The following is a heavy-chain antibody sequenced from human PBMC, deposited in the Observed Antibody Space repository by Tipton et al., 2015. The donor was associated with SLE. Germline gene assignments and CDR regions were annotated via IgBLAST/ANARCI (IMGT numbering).Heavy chain of an antibody. Sequence: QLVQSGAEVKKPGESLKISCKGSGYSFTSYWIAWVRQMPGKGLECMGIIYPGDSDTRYSPSFQGQVTISADKSISTTYLQWHSLKASDTAMYYCARNRDWGSRIDGFDIWGQGTMVSVSS. J-gene: IGHJ3*02. CDR2: IYPGDSDT. D-gene: IGHD7-27*01. V-gene: IGHV5-51*03. CDR1: GYSFTSYW. CDR3: ARNRDWGSRIDGFDI.